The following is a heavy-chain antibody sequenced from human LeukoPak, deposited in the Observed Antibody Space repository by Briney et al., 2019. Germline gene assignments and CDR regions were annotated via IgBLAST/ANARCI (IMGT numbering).Heavy chain of an antibody. CDR1: GGSFSGYY. V-gene: IGHV4-34*01. J-gene: IGHJ6*03. CDR2: INHSGST. D-gene: IGHD3-10*01. CDR3: ARGPTYYYGSGSYRHYYYYMDV. Sequence: SETLCLTCAVYGGSFSGYYWSWIRQPPGKGLEWIGEINHSGSTNYNPSLKSRVTISVDTSKNQFSLKLSSVTAADTAVYYCARGPTYYYGSGSYRHYYYYMDVWGKGTTVTVSS.